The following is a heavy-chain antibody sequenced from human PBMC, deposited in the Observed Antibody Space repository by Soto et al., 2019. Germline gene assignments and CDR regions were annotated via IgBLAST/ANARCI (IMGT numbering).Heavy chain of an antibody. D-gene: IGHD6-13*01. CDR2: IWYDGSNK. CDR3: ARDGTAAAGTGVVDYYYYMDV. V-gene: IGHV3-33*01. Sequence: GGSLRLSCAASGFTFSSYGMHWVRQAPGKGLEWVAVIWYDGSNKYYADSVKGRFTISRDNSKNTLYLQMNSLRAEDTAVYYCARDGTAAAGTGVVDYYYYMDVWGKGTTVTVSS. J-gene: IGHJ6*03. CDR1: GFTFSSYG.